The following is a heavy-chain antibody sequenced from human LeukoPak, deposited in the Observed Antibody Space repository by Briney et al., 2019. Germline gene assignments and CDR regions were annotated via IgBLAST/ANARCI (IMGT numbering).Heavy chain of an antibody. CDR2: ISSGTGSYI. Sequence: GGSLRLSCVASGFSFSSYSMNWVRQAPGKGLEWVSTISSGTGSYIYYADSVRGRFTISRDNAKNSLYLQMNSLRAEDTAVYYCARGTYYFENWGQGTLVTVSS. CDR3: ARGTYYFEN. CDR1: GFSFSSYS. J-gene: IGHJ4*02. V-gene: IGHV3-21*01. D-gene: IGHD1/OR15-1a*01.